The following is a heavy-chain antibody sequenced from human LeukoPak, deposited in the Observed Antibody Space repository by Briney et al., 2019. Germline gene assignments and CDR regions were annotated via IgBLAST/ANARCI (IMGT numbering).Heavy chain of an antibody. V-gene: IGHV3-23*01. Sequence: GGTLRLSCAASGFTFSSYGMSWVRQAPGKGLEWVSAISGSGGSTYYADSVKGRFTISRDNSKNTLYLQMNSLRAEDTAVYYCAKGGDTAMVKNYYYYYMDVWGKGTTVTVSS. D-gene: IGHD5-18*01. CDR1: GFTFSSYG. J-gene: IGHJ6*03. CDR2: ISGSGGST. CDR3: AKGGDTAMVKNYYYYYMDV.